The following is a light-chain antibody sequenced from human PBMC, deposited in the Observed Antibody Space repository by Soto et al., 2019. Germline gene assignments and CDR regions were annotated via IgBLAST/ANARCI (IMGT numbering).Light chain of an antibody. CDR1: LSVLYSSDNKNY. CDR2: WAS. CDR3: QQYFSIPFT. V-gene: IGKV4-1*01. J-gene: IGKJ3*01. Sequence: DIVMTHSPDSLAVSLGERATINCKSSLSVLYSSDNKNYLAWYQQKPGQSPKLLIYWASTRESGVPDRFSGSGSGTDFTLTISSLQAEDVAVYYCQQYFSIPFTFGPGTKVDIK.